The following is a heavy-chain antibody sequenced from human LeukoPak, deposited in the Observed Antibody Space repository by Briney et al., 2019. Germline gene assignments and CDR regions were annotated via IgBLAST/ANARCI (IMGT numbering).Heavy chain of an antibody. CDR3: ARGGGLDV. Sequence: PGGSLRLSCAASGFTFSNAWMNWVRQAPGKGLEWVASINHNGNVNYYVDSVKGRFTFSRDNAKNSLYLQMSNMRAEDTAVYFCARGGGLDVWGQGATVTVSS. J-gene: IGHJ6*02. CDR2: INHNGNVN. D-gene: IGHD3-16*01. CDR1: GFTFSNAW. V-gene: IGHV3-7*03.